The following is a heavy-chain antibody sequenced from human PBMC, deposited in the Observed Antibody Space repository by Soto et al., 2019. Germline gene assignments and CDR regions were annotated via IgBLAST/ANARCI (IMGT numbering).Heavy chain of an antibody. J-gene: IGHJ4*02. Sequence: SETLSLTCTVSGGSVSSGSYYWSWIRQPAGKGLQWIGRVFGNGAGTPIYNSLLKSRARMSADPSKRQFSLTLTSVTAADTAVYYCARDLPPYGGRRSPPTGAFEDWGQGIMVTVSS. CDR2: VFGNGAGTP. CDR1: GGSVSSGSYY. CDR3: ARDLPPYGGRRSPPTGAFED. V-gene: IGHV4-61*10. D-gene: IGHD2-15*01.